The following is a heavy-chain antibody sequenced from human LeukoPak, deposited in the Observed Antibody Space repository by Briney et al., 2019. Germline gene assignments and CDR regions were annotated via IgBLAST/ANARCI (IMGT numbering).Heavy chain of an antibody. CDR1: GYTFTSYD. D-gene: IGHD1-26*01. Sequence: ASVKVSCKASGYTFTSYDINWVRQATGQGLEWMGWMNPNSGSTGFAQKFQGRVTMTRSTSITTAYMELSSLRSDDTAVYYCARERRMGAFDYWGQGTLVTVSS. CDR3: ARERRMGAFDY. CDR2: MNPNSGST. J-gene: IGHJ4*02. V-gene: IGHV1-8*01.